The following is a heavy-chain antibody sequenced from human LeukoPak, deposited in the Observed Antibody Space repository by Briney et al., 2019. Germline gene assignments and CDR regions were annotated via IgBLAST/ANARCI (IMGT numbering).Heavy chain of an antibody. V-gene: IGHV1-2*02. CDR1: LYTLSAYY. D-gene: IGHD3/OR15-3a*01. J-gene: IGHJ4*02. Sequence: ASVKDSRKHSLYTLSAYYMQCVRPTPEQGLEWRGWINPKTGGTNYAQRFQGRITMTRDTSISSAYMELIRLRSEDTAMYYCATEGQSGDWDSLDYWGQGTLVTVSS. CDR3: ATEGQSGDWDSLDY. CDR2: INPKTGGT.